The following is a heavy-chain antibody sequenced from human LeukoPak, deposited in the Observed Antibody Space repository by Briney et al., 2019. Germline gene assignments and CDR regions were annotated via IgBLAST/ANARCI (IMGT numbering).Heavy chain of an antibody. CDR1: GDSITSSHYY. Sequence: SETLTLTCTISGDSITSSHYYWGWIRQSPEKGLEWLGSFYYNGATYYNPSLKSRVTISVDTSKNQFSLKLSSVTAADTAVYYCDYGELTGFDYWGQGTLVTVSS. V-gene: IGHV4-39*07. J-gene: IGHJ4*02. CDR2: FYYNGAT. D-gene: IGHD3-10*01. CDR3: DYGELTGFDY.